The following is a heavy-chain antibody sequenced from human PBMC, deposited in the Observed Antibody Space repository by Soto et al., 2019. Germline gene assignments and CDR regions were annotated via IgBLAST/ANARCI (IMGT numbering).Heavy chain of an antibody. CDR2: IYYSGST. CDR3: ARCYYYGSGSYPPGLRYYMDV. D-gene: IGHD3-10*01. CDR1: GGSISSGGYY. V-gene: IGHV4-31*03. Sequence: SETLSLTCTVSGGSISSGGYYWSWIRQHPGKGLEWIGYIYYSGSTYYNPSLKSRVTISVDTSKNQFSLKLSSVTAADTAVYYCARCYYYGSGSYPPGLRYYMDVWGKGTTVTAP. J-gene: IGHJ6*03.